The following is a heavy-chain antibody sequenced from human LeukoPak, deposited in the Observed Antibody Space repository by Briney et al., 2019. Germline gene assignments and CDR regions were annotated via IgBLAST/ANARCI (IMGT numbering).Heavy chain of an antibody. V-gene: IGHV4-61*02. CDR3: AREGYDFWSGYRDFDY. D-gene: IGHD3-3*01. CDR1: GGSISSGSYY. J-gene: IGHJ4*02. Sequence: PSETLSLTCTVSGGSISSGSYYWSWIRQPAGKGLEWIGRIYTSGSTNYNPSLKSRVTISVDTSKNQFSLKLGSVTAADTAVYYCAREGYDFWSGYRDFDYWGQGTLVTVSS. CDR2: IYTSGST.